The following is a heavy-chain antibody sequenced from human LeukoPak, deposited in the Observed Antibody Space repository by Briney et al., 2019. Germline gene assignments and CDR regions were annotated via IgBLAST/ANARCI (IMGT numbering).Heavy chain of an antibody. V-gene: IGHV4-61*02. D-gene: IGHD6-6*01. CDR3: ARGLATRPDWFDP. CDR2: IHTSGSA. CDR1: GGSISSGGYY. J-gene: IGHJ5*02. Sequence: PSETLSLTCTVSGGSISSGGYYWSWIRQPAGKGLEWIGRIHTSGSANSNPALKSRFTISVNTSKNQLSLNLTSVTAADTAVYYCARGLATRPDWFDPWGQGTLVTVSS.